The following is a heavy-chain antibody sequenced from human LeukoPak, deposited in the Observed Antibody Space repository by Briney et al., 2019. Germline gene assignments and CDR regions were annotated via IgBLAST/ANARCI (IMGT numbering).Heavy chain of an antibody. Sequence: GGSLRLSCAASGFTFSSYAMSWVRQAPGKGLEWVSAISSSGGSTYYADSVKGRFTISRGNSKNTLYLQMNSLRAEDTAVYYCAVRSGPFDYWGQGTLVTVSS. CDR1: GFTFSSYA. D-gene: IGHD3-10*01. J-gene: IGHJ4*02. CDR3: AVRSGPFDY. V-gene: IGHV3-23*01. CDR2: ISSSGGST.